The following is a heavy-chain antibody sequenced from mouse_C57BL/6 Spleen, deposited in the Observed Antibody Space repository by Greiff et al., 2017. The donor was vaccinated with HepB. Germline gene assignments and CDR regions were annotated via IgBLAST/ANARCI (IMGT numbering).Heavy chain of an antibody. CDR3: NDYDALGYAMDY. D-gene: IGHD2-4*01. Sequence: VQLQESGAELVRPGASVTLSCKASGYTFTDYEMHWVKQTPVHGLEWIGAIDPETGGTAYNQKFKGKAILTADKSSSTAYMELRSLTSEDSAVYYCNDYDALGYAMDYWGQGTSVTVSS. CDR2: IDPETGGT. V-gene: IGHV1-15*01. CDR1: GYTFTDYE. J-gene: IGHJ4*01.